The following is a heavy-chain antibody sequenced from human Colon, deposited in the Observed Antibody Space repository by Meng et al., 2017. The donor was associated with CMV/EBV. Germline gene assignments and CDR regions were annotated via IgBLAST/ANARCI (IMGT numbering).Heavy chain of an antibody. D-gene: IGHD2-21*02. V-gene: IGHV4-59*01. CDR1: GGSISSYW. CDR2: IYHSGST. Sequence: SETLSLTCAVSGGSISSYWWSWIRQSPGKGLEWIGHIYHSGSTIYNPSLKSRVTISLDTSKNQFSLKLSSVTAADTAVYYCAREMTAIWNWLDSWGQGTLVIVSS. CDR3: AREMTAIWNWLDS. J-gene: IGHJ5*01.